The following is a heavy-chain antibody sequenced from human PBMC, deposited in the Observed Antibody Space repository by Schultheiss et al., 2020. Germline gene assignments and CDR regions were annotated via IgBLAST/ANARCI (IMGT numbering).Heavy chain of an antibody. CDR3: ARKRWFDP. CDR2: IHYSGST. CDR1: GGSISNSY. V-gene: IGHV4-59*12. J-gene: IGHJ5*02. Sequence: SQTLSLTCTVSGGSISNSYWSWIRQPPGKGLEWVAYIHYSGSTNYNPSLKSRVTISVDKSKNQFSLKLSSVTAADTAVYYCARKRWFDPWGQGTLVTVSS.